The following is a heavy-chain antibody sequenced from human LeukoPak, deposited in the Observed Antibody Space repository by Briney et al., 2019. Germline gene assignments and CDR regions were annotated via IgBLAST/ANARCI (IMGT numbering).Heavy chain of an antibody. Sequence: ASVKVSCKASGYTFTGYYMHWVRQAPGQGLEWMGWINPNRGGTNYAQKFQGRVTMTRDTSISTAYMERSRLRSDDTAVYYCARQSYYDFWSGYFYFDYWGQGTLVTVSS. J-gene: IGHJ4*02. CDR3: ARQSYYDFWSGYFYFDY. CDR1: GYTFTGYY. V-gene: IGHV1-2*02. D-gene: IGHD3-3*01. CDR2: INPNRGGT.